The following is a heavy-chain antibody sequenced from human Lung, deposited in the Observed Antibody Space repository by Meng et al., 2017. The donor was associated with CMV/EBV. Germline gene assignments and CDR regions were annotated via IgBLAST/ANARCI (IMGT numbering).Heavy chain of an antibody. CDR2: INSDGSST. D-gene: IGHD3-22*01. CDR3: ARDHYYDSSGLDY. J-gene: IGHJ4*02. CDR1: GFTFSSYW. Sequence: GGSXRLXCAASGFTFSSYWMHWVRQAPGKGLVWVSRINSDGSSTSYADSVKGRFTISRDNAKNTLYLQMNSLRAEDTAVYYCARDHYYDSSGLDYWGQGPLVTVSS. V-gene: IGHV3-74*01.